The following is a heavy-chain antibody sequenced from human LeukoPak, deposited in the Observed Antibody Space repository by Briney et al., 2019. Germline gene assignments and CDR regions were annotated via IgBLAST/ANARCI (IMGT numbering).Heavy chain of an antibody. V-gene: IGHV3-74*01. CDR1: GFSFSSYW. D-gene: IGHD6-13*01. J-gene: IGHJ4*02. CDR3: ARGGTPAASGTSFDY. Sequence: GGSLRLSCAASGFSFSSYWMYWVRQAPGKGLVWVSRTNSDGSSTNYADSVKGRFTISRDNAKNTLYLQMNSLRAEDTAVYYCARGGTPAASGTSFDYWGQGTLVTVSS. CDR2: TNSDGSST.